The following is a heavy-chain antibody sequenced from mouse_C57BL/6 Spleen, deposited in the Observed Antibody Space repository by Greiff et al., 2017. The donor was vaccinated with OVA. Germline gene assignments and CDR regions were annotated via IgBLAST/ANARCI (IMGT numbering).Heavy chain of an antibody. Sequence: EVQGVESGEGLVKPGGSLKLSCAASGFTFSSYAMSWVRQTPEKRLEWVAYISSGGDYIYYADTVKGRFTISSDNARNTLYLQMSSLKSEDTAMYYCTRDRGDSSGYVGAMDYWGQGTSVTVSS. D-gene: IGHD3-2*02. CDR2: ISSGGDYI. CDR1: GFTFSSYA. CDR3: TRDRGDSSGYVGAMDY. J-gene: IGHJ4*01. V-gene: IGHV5-9-1*02.